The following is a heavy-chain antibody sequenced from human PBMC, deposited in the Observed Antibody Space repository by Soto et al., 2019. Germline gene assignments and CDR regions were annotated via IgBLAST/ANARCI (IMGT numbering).Heavy chain of an antibody. J-gene: IGHJ4*02. D-gene: IGHD3-9*01. V-gene: IGHV4-38-2*01. Sequence: SETLSLTCAVSGYSISSGYYWGWIRQPPGKGLEWIGSIYHSGSTYYNPSLKSRVSISVDTSKNQFSLKLSSVTAADTAVYYCARQRLRYFDWLLYPYYFDYWGQGTLVTVSS. CDR1: GYSISSGYY. CDR3: ARQRLRYFDWLLYPYYFDY. CDR2: IYHSGST.